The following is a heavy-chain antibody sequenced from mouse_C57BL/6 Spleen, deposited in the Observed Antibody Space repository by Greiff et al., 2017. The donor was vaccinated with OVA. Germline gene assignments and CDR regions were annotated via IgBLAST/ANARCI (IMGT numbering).Heavy chain of an antibody. CDR2: ISDGGSYT. J-gene: IGHJ2*01. Sequence: VQLKQSGGGLVKPGGSLKLSCAASGFTFSSYAMSWVRQTPEKRLEWVATISDGGSYTYYPDNVKGRFTISRDNAKNNLYLQMSHLKSEDTAMYYCARALTGYYFDYWGQGTTLTVSS. CDR3: ARALTGYYFDY. CDR1: GFTFSSYA. D-gene: IGHD4-1*01. V-gene: IGHV5-4*01.